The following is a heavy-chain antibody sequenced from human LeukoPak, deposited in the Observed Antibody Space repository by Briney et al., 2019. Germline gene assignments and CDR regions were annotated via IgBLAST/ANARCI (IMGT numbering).Heavy chain of an antibody. CDR1: GGSISSYY. Sequence: PSETLSLTCTVSGGSISSYYWSWIRQPPGKGLEWIGEINHSGSTNYNPSLKSRVTISVDTSKNQFSLKLSSVTAADTAVYYCARGSRYCSSTSCSKNWFDPWGQGTLVTVSS. CDR3: ARGSRYCSSTSCSKNWFDP. CDR2: INHSGST. V-gene: IGHV4-34*01. D-gene: IGHD2-2*01. J-gene: IGHJ5*02.